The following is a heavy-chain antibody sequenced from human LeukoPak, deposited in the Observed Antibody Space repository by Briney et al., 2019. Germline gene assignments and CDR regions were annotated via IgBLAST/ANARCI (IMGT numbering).Heavy chain of an antibody. CDR3: ARAGDCWSTSCPHGDMDV. Sequence: ASVKVSCKASGYTFTSYGISWVRQAPGQGLEWVGWINTNTGIPRYAQGFTGHFVFSLDTSVRTAYLQISSLKAEDTAVYYCARAGDCWSTSCPHGDMDVWGQGTTVTVSS. J-gene: IGHJ6*02. CDR1: GYTFTSYG. CDR2: INTNTGIP. V-gene: IGHV7-4-1*02. D-gene: IGHD2-2*01.